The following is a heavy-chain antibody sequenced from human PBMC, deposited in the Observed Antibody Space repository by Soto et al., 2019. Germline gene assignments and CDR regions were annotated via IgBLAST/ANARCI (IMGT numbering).Heavy chain of an antibody. CDR3: ARAAPGIAVGEDGMDV. D-gene: IGHD6-19*01. CDR1: GFTFSSYW. V-gene: IGHV3-74*01. CDR2: INSDGSST. Sequence: EVQLVESGGGLVQPGGSLRLSCAASGFTFSSYWMHWVRQAPGKGLVWVSRINSDGSSTSYADSVKGRFTISRDNAKNTLYLQMNSLRAEDTAVYYCARAAPGIAVGEDGMDVWGQGTTVTVSS. J-gene: IGHJ6*02.